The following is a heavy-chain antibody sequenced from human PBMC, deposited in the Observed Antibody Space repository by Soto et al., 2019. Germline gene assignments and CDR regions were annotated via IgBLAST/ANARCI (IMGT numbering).Heavy chain of an antibody. CDR1: GGSISSYY. CDR3: ARGVAWGTYDY. J-gene: IGHJ4*02. V-gene: IGHV4-59*01. D-gene: IGHD3-16*01. CDR2: IYYSGST. Sequence: LSLTCTVSGGSISSYYWSWIRQPPGKGLEWIGYIYYSGSTNYNPSLKSRVTISVDTSKNQFSLKLSSVTAADTAVYYCARGVAWGTYDYWGQGTLVTVSS.